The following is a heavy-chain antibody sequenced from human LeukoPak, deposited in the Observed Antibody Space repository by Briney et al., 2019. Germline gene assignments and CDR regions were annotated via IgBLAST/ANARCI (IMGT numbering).Heavy chain of an antibody. Sequence: GGSLRLSCAASGFTFSNAWMSWVRQAPGKGLEWVGRIKSKTDGGTTDYAAPVKGRLTISRDDSKNTLYLQMNSLKTEDTAVYYCEGFLEWFPMSPDWGQGTLVTVSS. V-gene: IGHV3-15*01. D-gene: IGHD3-3*01. CDR2: IKSKTDGGTT. CDR1: GFTFSNAW. CDR3: EGFLEWFPMSPD. J-gene: IGHJ4*02.